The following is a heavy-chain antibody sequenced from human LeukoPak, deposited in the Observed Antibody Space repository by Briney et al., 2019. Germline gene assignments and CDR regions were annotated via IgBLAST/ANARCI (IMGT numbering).Heavy chain of an antibody. V-gene: IGHV3-48*03. CDR2: ISSSGSTI. CDR1: GFTFSSYE. J-gene: IGHJ5*01. D-gene: IGHD2-15*01. Sequence: PGGSLRLSCAASGFTFSSYEMNWVRQAPGKGLEWVSYISSSGSTIYYADSVKGRFTISRDNAKNSVYLQMNSLRADDTAIYYCARGPGYCNGGSCYSWFDSWGQGTLVTVSS. CDR3: ARGPGYCNGGSCYSWFDS.